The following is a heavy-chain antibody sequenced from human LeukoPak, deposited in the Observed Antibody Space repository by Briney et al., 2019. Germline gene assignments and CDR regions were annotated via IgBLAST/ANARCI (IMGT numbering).Heavy chain of an antibody. CDR3: ARDRYCTSSTCYVEIDY. CDR2: IISSGYI. CDR1: GFTFSTYA. D-gene: IGHD2-2*01. V-gene: IGHV3-21*01. J-gene: IGHJ4*02. Sequence: GGSLRLSCAASGFTFSTYAMSWVRQAPGKGLEWVSSIISSGYIYYADSVKGRFTISRDNAKSSLYLQMNSLRAEDTAVYYCARDRYCTSSTCYVEIDYWGQGTLVTVSS.